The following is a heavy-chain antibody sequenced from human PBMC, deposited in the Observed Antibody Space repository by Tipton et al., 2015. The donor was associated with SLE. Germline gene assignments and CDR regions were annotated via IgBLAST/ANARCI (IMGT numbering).Heavy chain of an antibody. V-gene: IGHV4-38-2*01. J-gene: IGHJ6*03. D-gene: IGHD6-6*01. CDR2: IYHSGST. Sequence: TLSLTCAVSGYSISSGYYWGWIRQPPGKGLEWIGSIYHSGSTYYNPSLKSRVTISVDTSKNQFSLKLSSVTAADTAVYYCARGRRVPAARLYWYMDVWGKGTTVTVSS. CDR3: ARGRRVPAARLYWYMDV. CDR1: GYSISSGYY.